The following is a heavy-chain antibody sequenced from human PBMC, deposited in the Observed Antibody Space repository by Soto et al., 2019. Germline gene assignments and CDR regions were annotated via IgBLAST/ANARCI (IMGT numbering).Heavy chain of an antibody. D-gene: IGHD4-17*01. CDR1: GGSISSSSYY. V-gene: IGHV4-39*01. J-gene: IGHJ4*02. Sequence: TCTVSGGSISSSSYYWGWIRQPPGKGLEWIGSIYYSGSTYYNPSLKSRVTISVDTSKNQFSLKLSSVTAADTAVYYCARETATVTSDYWGQGTLVTVSS. CDR3: ARETATVTSDY. CDR2: IYYSGST.